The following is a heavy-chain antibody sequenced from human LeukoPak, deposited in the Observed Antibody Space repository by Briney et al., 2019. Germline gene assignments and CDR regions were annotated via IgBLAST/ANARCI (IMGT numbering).Heavy chain of an antibody. CDR3: ARGGSFGYSSSLFTLNDY. V-gene: IGHV1-18*01. CDR1: GYTFTSYG. CDR2: ISAYNGNT. Sequence: ASVKVSCKSSGYTFTSYGISWVRQAPGQGLEWMGWISAYNGNTNYAQKLQGRVTITTDTSTSTAYMELRSLRSDDTAVYYCARGGSFGYSSSLFTLNDYWGQGTLVTVSS. J-gene: IGHJ4*02. D-gene: IGHD6-6*01.